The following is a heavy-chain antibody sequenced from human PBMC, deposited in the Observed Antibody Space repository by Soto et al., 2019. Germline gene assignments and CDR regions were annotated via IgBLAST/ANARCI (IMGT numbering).Heavy chain of an antibody. CDR3: ARGSRGGDGIDV. J-gene: IGHJ6*02. V-gene: IGHV3-21*01. D-gene: IGHD3-10*01. Sequence: GGSLRPSCAASGFTFSTYTINWVRQARGKGLEWVASISSSSRDIFYADSVKARFTISRDNAKSSVDLQMNSLRAGDTAIYYCARGSRGGDGIDVWGQGTTVTVSS. CDR2: ISSSSRDI. CDR1: GFTFSTYT.